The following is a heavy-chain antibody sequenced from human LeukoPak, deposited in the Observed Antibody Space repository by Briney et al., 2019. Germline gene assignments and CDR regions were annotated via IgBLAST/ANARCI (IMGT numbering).Heavy chain of an antibody. V-gene: IGHV3-23*01. D-gene: IGHD4/OR15-4a*01. CDR1: GFGLSRYA. CDR3: AKGFACAEDRCYGLDS. CDR2: ITESGHST. Sequence: GGSLRLSCAASGFGLSRYAMTWVRQAPGKGLEWVSLITESGHSTYYTKSVKGRFTISRDNSKNTLYLQMNSLGVEDTALYFCAKGFACAEDRCYGLDSWGQGILVIVSS. J-gene: IGHJ4*02.